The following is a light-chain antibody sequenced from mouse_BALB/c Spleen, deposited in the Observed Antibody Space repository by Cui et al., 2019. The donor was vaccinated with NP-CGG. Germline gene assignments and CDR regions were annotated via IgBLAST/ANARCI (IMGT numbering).Light chain of an antibody. CDR3: ALWYSNHWV. CDR1: TGAVTTSNY. Sequence: AVVPQSSATTTSPGETVTLTCRSSTGAVTTSNYANWVQEKPDHLFTGLIGGTKNRAPGVPARFSGSLIGDKAALTITGAQTEDEAIYFCALWYSNHWVFGGGTKLTVL. CDR2: GTK. V-gene: IGLV1*01. J-gene: IGLJ1*01.